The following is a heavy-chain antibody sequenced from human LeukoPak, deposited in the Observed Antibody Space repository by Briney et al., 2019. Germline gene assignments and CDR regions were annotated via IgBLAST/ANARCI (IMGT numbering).Heavy chain of an antibody. J-gene: IGHJ1*01. CDR1: GGSISSNY. Sequence: SETLSLTCTVSGGSISSNYWSWIRQPPGKGLEWIGYIYYSGSTNYNPSLKSRVTISVDTSKNQFSLKLSSVTAADTAVYYCARGRYYYDSSGAFQHWGQGTLVTVSS. CDR3: ARGRYYYDSSGAFQH. D-gene: IGHD3-22*01. CDR2: IYYSGST. V-gene: IGHV4-59*12.